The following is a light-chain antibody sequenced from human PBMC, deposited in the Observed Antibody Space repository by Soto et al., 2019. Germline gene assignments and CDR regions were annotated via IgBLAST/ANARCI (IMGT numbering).Light chain of an antibody. CDR3: SSYTSSSTLDV. CDR1: SGDVGLYDY. Sequence: QSVLTQPRSVSGSPGQSVTISCTGTSGDVGLYDYVSWYQHHPGKAPKLMIYDVTKRPSGVPDRFSGSKSGNTASLTISGLQAEDEADYYCSSYTSSSTLDVFGSGTKVT. V-gene: IGLV2-11*01. J-gene: IGLJ1*01. CDR2: DVT.